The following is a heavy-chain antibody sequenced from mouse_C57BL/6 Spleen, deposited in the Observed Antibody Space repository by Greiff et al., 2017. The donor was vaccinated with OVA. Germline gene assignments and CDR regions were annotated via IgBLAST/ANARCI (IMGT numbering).Heavy chain of an antibody. D-gene: IGHD2-5*01. Sequence: QVQLQQPGAELVKPGASVTLSCKASGYTFTSYWMHWVKQRPGQGLEWIGMIHPNSGSTNYNEKFKSKATLTVDKSSSTAYMQLSSLTSEDSAVYYCARGDYSNYYFDYWGQGTTLTVSS. V-gene: IGHV1-64*01. CDR3: ARGDYSNYYFDY. CDR1: GYTFTSYW. CDR2: IHPNSGST. J-gene: IGHJ2*01.